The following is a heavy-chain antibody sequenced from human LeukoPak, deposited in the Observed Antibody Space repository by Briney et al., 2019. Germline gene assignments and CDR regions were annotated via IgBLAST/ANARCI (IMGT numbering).Heavy chain of an antibody. CDR1: GYTFTSYG. CDR3: LTSGSYRRAFDI. Sequence: ASVKVSCKASGYTFTSYGISWVRQAPGQGLEWMGWISAYNGNTNYAQKLQGRVTMTTDTSTSTAYMELRSLRSDDTAVCYCLTSGSYRRAFDIWGQGTMVTVSS. D-gene: IGHD1-26*01. V-gene: IGHV1-18*01. CDR2: ISAYNGNT. J-gene: IGHJ3*02.